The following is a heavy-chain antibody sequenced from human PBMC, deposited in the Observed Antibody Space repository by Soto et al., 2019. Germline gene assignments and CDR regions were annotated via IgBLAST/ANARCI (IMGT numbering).Heavy chain of an antibody. CDR2: VSHDGRNT. D-gene: IGHD6-19*01. V-gene: IGHV3-30*18. Sequence: SCKASGYTFTGYYMHWVRQAPGKGLEWVAVVSHDGRNTHYADSVKGRFTISRDSSKNTVSLEMTSLRAEDTAVYYCAKGGRQWLVTSDFNYWGQGALVTVSS. CDR1: GYTFTGYY. J-gene: IGHJ4*02. CDR3: AKGGRQWLVTSDFNY.